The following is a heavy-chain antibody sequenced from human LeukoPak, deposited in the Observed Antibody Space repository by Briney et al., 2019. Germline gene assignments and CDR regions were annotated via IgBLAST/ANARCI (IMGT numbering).Heavy chain of an antibody. Sequence: SETLSLTCTVYGGSISPISSSTYYWGWIRQAPGKGLEWIGSLFYGENTHYNPFLKSRATLPVDASNNQFSLKLTSVTAADAAVYFCARQLPTAAADTRGYFDYWGQGTVVTVSS. V-gene: IGHV4-39*01. D-gene: IGHD6-25*01. CDR2: LFYGENT. CDR3: ARQLPTAAADTRGYFDY. J-gene: IGHJ4*02. CDR1: GGSISPISSSTYY.